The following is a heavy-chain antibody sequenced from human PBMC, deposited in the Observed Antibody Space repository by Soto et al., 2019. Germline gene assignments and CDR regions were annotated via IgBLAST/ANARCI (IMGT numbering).Heavy chain of an antibody. J-gene: IGHJ6*02. Sequence: EVQLMESGGGVVQPGGSLRLSCVVSGFSFGDYWMHWVRQVPGKGLVWVSANSRDGKTTDYAGSVKGRFTVSRDSAKNTVFLQMNVLRAEDTAIYYCVRGPSDFRGVDVWGQGTTVTVSS. D-gene: IGHD3-3*01. CDR2: NSRDGKTT. CDR3: VRGPSDFRGVDV. V-gene: IGHV3-74*01. CDR1: GFSFGDYW.